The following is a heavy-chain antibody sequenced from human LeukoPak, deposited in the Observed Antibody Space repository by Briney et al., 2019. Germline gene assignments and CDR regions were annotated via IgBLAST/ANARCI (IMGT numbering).Heavy chain of an antibody. V-gene: IGHV3-64*01. Sequence: PGGSLRLSCAASGFTFSSYAMHWVRQAPGKGLEYVSAISSNGGSTYYANSVKGRFTISRDNPKNTLYLQMGSLRAEDMAVYYCARGIAARPGGIDYWGQGTLVTVSS. CDR3: ARGIAARPGGIDY. J-gene: IGHJ4*02. D-gene: IGHD6-6*01. CDR2: ISSNGGST. CDR1: GFTFSSYA.